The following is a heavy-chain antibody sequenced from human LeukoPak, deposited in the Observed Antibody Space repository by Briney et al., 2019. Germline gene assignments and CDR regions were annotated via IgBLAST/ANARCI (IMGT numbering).Heavy chain of an antibody. J-gene: IGHJ4*02. CDR1: GFTFSNAW. CDR3: AKEKGSYSSGWYNDY. D-gene: IGHD6-19*01. Sequence: PGGSLRLSCAASGFTFSNAWMNWVRQAPGKGLEWVGRIKSKTDGGTTDYGAPVKGRFTISRDDSKNTLYLQMNSLKTEDTAAYYCAKEKGSYSSGWYNDYWGPGTLVTVSS. CDR2: IKSKTDGGTT. V-gene: IGHV3-15*01.